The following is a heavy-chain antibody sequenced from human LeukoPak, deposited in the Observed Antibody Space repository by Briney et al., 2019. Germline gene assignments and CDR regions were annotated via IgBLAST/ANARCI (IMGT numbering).Heavy chain of an antibody. Sequence: SETLSLTCTVSGGSISSYYWSWIRQPAGKGLEWIGRIYTSGSTNYNPSLKSRVTMSVDTSKNQFSLKLSSVTAADTAVYYCASFRITGTTGTTDGDYWGQGTLVTVSS. CDR2: IYTSGST. J-gene: IGHJ4*02. CDR1: GGSISSYY. CDR3: ASFRITGTTGTTDGDY. V-gene: IGHV4-4*07. D-gene: IGHD1-7*01.